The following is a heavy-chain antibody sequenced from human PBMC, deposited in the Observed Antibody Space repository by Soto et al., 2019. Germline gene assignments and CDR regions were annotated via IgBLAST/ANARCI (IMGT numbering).Heavy chain of an antibody. D-gene: IGHD6-13*01. Sequence: PSETMSLTCTVSGGSISSGDYYWSWIRQPPGKGLEWIGYIYYSGSTYYNPSLKSRVTISVDTSKNQFSLKLSSVTAADTAVYYCARDSSSWSNYYYYGMDVWGQGSTVTVSS. CDR3: ARDSSSWSNYYYYGMDV. CDR1: GGSISSGDYY. J-gene: IGHJ6*02. CDR2: IYYSGST. V-gene: IGHV4-30-4*01.